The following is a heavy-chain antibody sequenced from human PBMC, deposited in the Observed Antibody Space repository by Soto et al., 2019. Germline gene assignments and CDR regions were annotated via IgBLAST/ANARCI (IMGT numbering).Heavy chain of an antibody. CDR1: GGSISSGGYY. D-gene: IGHD6-6*01. V-gene: IGHV4-31*03. Sequence: QVQLQESGPGLVKPSQTLSLTCTVSGGSISSGGYYWSWIRQHPGKGLEWIGYIYYSVSTYYNPSLKSRVTISVDTSKNQFSLKLSSVTAADTAVYYCARAKLSSIAAPLDPWGQGTLVTVSS. CDR3: ARAKLSSIAAPLDP. J-gene: IGHJ5*02. CDR2: IYYSVST.